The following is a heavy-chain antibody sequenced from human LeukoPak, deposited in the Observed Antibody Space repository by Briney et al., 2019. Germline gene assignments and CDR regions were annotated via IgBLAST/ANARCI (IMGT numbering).Heavy chain of an antibody. J-gene: IGHJ4*02. V-gene: IGHV3-23*01. CDR2: INANSAYT. Sequence: GGSLRLSCAASGFIFSNYAMTWVRQAPGKGLEWVSVINANSAYTYYGDSAEGRFAISRDNFKNTLYLQMNSLRVDDTAVYYCVKGGRYSNMPLDYWGQGTLVTVSS. D-gene: IGHD6-13*01. CDR3: VKGGRYSNMPLDY. CDR1: GFIFSNYA.